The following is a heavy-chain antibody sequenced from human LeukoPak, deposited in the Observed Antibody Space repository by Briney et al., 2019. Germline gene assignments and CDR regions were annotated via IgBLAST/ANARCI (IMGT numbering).Heavy chain of an antibody. CDR2: IYISGST. D-gene: IGHD1-14*01. Sequence: SETLSLTCTVSGGSISSGDYYWSWLRQPPGKGLEWIGYIYISGSTYYNPSLKSRVTISVDTSKNQFSLKLSSVTAADTAVYYCARATTQHYFDYWGQGTLVTVSS. V-gene: IGHV4-30-4*01. CDR1: GGSISSGDYY. J-gene: IGHJ4*02. CDR3: ARATTQHYFDY.